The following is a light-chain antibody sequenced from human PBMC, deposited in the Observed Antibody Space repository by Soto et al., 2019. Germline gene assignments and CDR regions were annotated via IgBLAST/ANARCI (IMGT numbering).Light chain of an antibody. Sequence: QSVLTQPPSVSGTPGQRVTISCSGSSSNIGSNYVYWYQQLPGTAPKLLIYKNEQRPSGVPDRFSGSKSGTSASLAISGLRSADEADYYCAAWDDSLSGVVFGGGTKLTVL. J-gene: IGLJ2*01. CDR3: AAWDDSLSGVV. CDR1: SSNIGSNY. V-gene: IGLV1-47*01. CDR2: KNE.